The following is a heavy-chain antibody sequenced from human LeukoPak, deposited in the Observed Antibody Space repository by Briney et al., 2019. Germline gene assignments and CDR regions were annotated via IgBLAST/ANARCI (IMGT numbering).Heavy chain of an antibody. J-gene: IGHJ4*02. CDR1: GFTFDDYA. CDR3: AKDMSPKLAHGAIDY. CDR2: ISWNSGSI. Sequence: PGRSLRLSCAASGFTFDDYAMHWVRQAPGKGREWVSGISWNSGSIGYADSVKGRFTISRDNAKNSLYLQMNSLRATDMALYYCAKDMSPKLAHGAIDYWGQGTLVTVSS. V-gene: IGHV3-9*03. D-gene: IGHD6-13*01.